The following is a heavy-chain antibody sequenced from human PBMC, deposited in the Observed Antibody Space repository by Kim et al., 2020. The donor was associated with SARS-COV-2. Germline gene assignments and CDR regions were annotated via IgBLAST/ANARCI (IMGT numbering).Heavy chain of an antibody. CDR2: IIPIFGTA. D-gene: IGHD2-2*01. CDR3: ATTGRNTSWNYDYGMDV. J-gene: IGHJ6*02. CDR1: GGTFSSYA. Sequence: SVQVSCKASGGTFSSYAISWVRQAPGQGLEWMGGIIPIFGTANYAQKFQGRVTITADESTSTAYMELSSLRSEDTAVYYCATTGRNTSWNYDYGMDVWG. V-gene: IGHV1-69*01.